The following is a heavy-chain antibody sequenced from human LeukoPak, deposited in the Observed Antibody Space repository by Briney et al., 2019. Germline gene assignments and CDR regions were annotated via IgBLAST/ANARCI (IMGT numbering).Heavy chain of an antibody. Sequence: GGSLRLSCAASGFTFSSYAMAWVRQAPGTGLEWVSAISGSGEDTYYADSVRGRFTISRDNSKNALYLQMNSLRAEDTALYYCAKDAVDASGRTNAFDIWGQGKWSPSLQ. CDR3: AKDAVDASGRTNAFDI. CDR2: ISGSGEDT. V-gene: IGHV3-23*01. J-gene: IGHJ3*02. CDR1: GFTFSSYA. D-gene: IGHD3-16*01.